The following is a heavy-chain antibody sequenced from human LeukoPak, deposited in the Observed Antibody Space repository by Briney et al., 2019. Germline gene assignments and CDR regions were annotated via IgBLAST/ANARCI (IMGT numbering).Heavy chain of an antibody. CDR1: GYTFTSYG. CDR2: ISAYNGNT. V-gene: IGHV1-18*01. CDR3: ARDLRFLEWALDYGMDV. J-gene: IGHJ6*02. D-gene: IGHD3-3*01. Sequence: ASVKVSCKASGYTFTSYGISWVRQAPGQGLEWMGWISAYNGNTNYAQKPQGRVTMTTDTSTSTAYMELRSLRSDDTAVYYCARDLRFLEWALDYGMDVWGQGTTVTVSS.